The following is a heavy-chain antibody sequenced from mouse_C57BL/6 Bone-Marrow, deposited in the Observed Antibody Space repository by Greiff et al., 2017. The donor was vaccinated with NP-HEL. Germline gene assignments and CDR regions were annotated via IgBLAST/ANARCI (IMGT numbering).Heavy chain of an antibody. J-gene: IGHJ2*01. CDR2: LYPRSGTT. CDR3: ARSGLTGTGYFDD. Sequence: VQLQQSGAELARPGASVKLSCKASGYTFTSYGLSWVKQRTGQGLEWIGELYPRSGTTYYNEKFKGKATLTADKSSSTAYMELRSLTSEDSAVYCCARSGLTGTGYFDDWGQGTTLTVSS. V-gene: IGHV1-81*01. D-gene: IGHD4-1*01. CDR1: GYTFTSYG.